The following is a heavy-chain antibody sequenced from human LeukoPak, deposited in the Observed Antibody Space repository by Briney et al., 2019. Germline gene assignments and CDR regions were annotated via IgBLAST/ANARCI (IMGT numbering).Heavy chain of an antibody. CDR2: IYYSGST. CDR1: GGSVSSDGYY. D-gene: IGHD5-24*01. J-gene: IGHJ4*02. V-gene: IGHV4-31*03. Sequence: PSETLSLTCTVSGGSVSSDGYYWSWIREHPGKGLEWIGYIYYSGSTYYNSSLKSRLTISVDTSKNEFSLKLSSVTAADTAMYYCARSRDGYNPGFFYYFDYWGRGALVTVSS. CDR3: ARSRDGYNPGFFYYFDY.